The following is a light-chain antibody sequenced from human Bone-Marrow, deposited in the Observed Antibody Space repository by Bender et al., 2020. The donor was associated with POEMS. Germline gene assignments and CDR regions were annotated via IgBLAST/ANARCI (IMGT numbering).Light chain of an antibody. CDR1: SSDVGGYNY. CDR2: EVS. J-gene: IGLJ2*01. CDR3: SSYKSGSTVL. Sequence: QSALTQPASVSGSPGQSITISCTGASSDVGGYNYVSWYQHHPGKAPKLLIHEVSNRPSGVSNRFSGSKSGNTASLTISGLQAEDEAHYYCSSYKSGSTVLFGGGTKVTVL. V-gene: IGLV2-14*01.